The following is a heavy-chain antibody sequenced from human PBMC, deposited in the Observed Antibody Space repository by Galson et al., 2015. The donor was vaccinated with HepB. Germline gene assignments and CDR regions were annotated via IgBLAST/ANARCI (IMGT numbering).Heavy chain of an antibody. J-gene: IGHJ4*02. D-gene: IGHD2-15*01. V-gene: IGHV3-7*03. CDR2: IKEDGSEK. CDR3: ARDLGYCSGGSCYTGLDY. Sequence: SLRLSCAASGFTFSNYYMNWVRQPPGKGLEWVANIKEDGSEKYYGDSVKGRFTISRDNATNSLYLQMNSLRAEDTAVYYCARDLGYCSGGSCYTGLDYWGQGTLVTVSS. CDR1: GFTFSNYY.